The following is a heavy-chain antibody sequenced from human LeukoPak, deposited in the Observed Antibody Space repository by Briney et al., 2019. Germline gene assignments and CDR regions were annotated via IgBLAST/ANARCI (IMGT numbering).Heavy chain of an antibody. V-gene: IGHV3-48*01. J-gene: IGHJ3*02. D-gene: IGHD1-14*01. CDR3: AKPARTDAFDI. Sequence: GGSLRLSCGASGFSFTTYWMAWVRQAPGKGLEWLAYITSSSSDINYADSVKGRFTISRDNAKNSLYLQMNSLRAEDTAVYYCAKPARTDAFDIWGQGTMITVSS. CDR2: ITSSSSDI. CDR1: GFSFTTYW.